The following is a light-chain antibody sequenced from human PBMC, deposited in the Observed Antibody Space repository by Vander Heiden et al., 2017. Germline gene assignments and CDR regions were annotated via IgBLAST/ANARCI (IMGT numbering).Light chain of an antibody. Sequence: SYVVSQPPAVSVAPRQTAKITCGRNNIGSKSVHGSQQKPGQAPVLVVYNDRDRPSGIPERFSGSNSGNTATLTISRVEAGDEADYYCQVWDNTSDHLGIFGGGTRLTVL. J-gene: IGLJ2*01. CDR3: QVWDNTSDHLGI. CDR2: NDR. CDR1: NIGSKS. V-gene: IGLV3-21*02.